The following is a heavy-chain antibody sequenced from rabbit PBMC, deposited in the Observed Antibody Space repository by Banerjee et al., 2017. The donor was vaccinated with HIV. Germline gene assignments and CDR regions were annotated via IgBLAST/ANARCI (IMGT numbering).Heavy chain of an antibody. D-gene: IGHD3-1*01. V-gene: IGHV1S40*01. CDR2: TYSGGST. CDR1: GFSFSGSYW. Sequence: QSLEESGGDLVKPGASLTLTCTASGFSFSGSYWICWVRQAPGKGLEWIGCTYSGGSTYYASWAKGRFTSSKTSSTTVTLQLNSLTAADTATYFCARGTGLNGQDLWGQGTLVTVS. CDR3: ARGTGLNGQDL. J-gene: IGHJ3*01.